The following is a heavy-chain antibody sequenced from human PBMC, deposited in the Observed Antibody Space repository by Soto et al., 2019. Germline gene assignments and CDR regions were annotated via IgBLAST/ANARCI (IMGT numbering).Heavy chain of an antibody. V-gene: IGHV3-30-3*01. CDR3: ARAVVPAAAHYYYYGMDV. CDR1: GFTFSSYA. D-gene: IGHD2-2*01. CDR2: ISYDGSNK. Sequence: GGSLRLSCAASGFTFSSYAMHWVRQAPGKGLEWVAVISYDGSNKYYADSVKGRFTISRDNSKNTLYLQMNSLRAEDTAVYYCARAVVPAAAHYYYYGMDVWGQGTTVTVSS. J-gene: IGHJ6*02.